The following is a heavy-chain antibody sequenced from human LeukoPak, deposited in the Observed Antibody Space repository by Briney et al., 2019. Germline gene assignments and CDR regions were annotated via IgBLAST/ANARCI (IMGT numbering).Heavy chain of an antibody. CDR3: ARDPYHYGSGSYNRAPYYYYGMDV. D-gene: IGHD3-10*01. CDR1: GYTFTSYA. V-gene: IGHV1-46*01. Sequence: ASVKVSCKASGYTFTSYAMHWVRQAPGQRHEWMGLINPSGGSTSYAQKFQGRVTMTRDTSTSTVYMELSSLRSEDTAVYYCARDPYHYGSGSYNRAPYYYYGMDVWGQGTTVTVSS. J-gene: IGHJ6*02. CDR2: INPSGGST.